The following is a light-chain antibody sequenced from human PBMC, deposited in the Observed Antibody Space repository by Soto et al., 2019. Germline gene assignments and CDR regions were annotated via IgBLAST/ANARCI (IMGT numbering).Light chain of an antibody. Sequence: TQSPATLSVLPGERATLSCRASQSVSSNLAWYQQKPGQAPRLLIYGASTRATGIPARFSGSGSGTEFTLTISSLQSEDFALCYCQQYNNWPPWTFGQGTKVDIK. J-gene: IGKJ1*01. CDR2: GAS. V-gene: IGKV3-15*01. CDR3: QQYNNWPPWT. CDR1: QSVSSN.